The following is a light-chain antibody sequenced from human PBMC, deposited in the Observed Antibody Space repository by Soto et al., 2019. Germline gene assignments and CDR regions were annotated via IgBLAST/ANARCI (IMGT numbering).Light chain of an antibody. CDR1: TSDVGGYNS. CDR2: EVR. V-gene: IGLV2-14*01. J-gene: IGLJ1*01. Sequence: QSVLTQPASVSGSPGQSITVSCTGTTSDVGGYNSVSWYQHHPGKAPKLIIYEVRKRPSGISSRFSGSQSGNTASLSISGLQAEDEADYYCSSYTTSTTYVFVTGTKVTVL. CDR3: SSYTTSTTYV.